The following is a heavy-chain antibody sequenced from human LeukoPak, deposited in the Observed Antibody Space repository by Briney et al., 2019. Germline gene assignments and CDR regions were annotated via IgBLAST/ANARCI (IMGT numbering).Heavy chain of an antibody. Sequence: ASVKVSCKASGYTFTSYYIHWVRQAPGQGLEWMGIISPSGGRVSNAQKFQGRVTKTRDTSTSTVYMELSSLRSEDTAVYYCARGGVGEWPEIWGQGTMVTVSS. V-gene: IGHV1-46*01. D-gene: IGHD3-10*01. CDR2: ISPSGGRV. CDR1: GYTFTSYY. J-gene: IGHJ3*02. CDR3: ARGGVGEWPEI.